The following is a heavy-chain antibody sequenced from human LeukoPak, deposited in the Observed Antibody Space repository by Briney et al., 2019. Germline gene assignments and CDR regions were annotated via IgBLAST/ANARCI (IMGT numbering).Heavy chain of an antibody. CDR3: ARGRTAYYYDSSGYYPGY. V-gene: IGHV1-2*02. Sequence: GASVKVSCKASGYTFTGYYMHWVRQAPGQGLEWMGWINPNSGGTNYAQKFQGRVTMTRDTSISTAYMELSSLRSEDTAVYYCARGRTAYYYDSSGYYPGYWGQGTLVTVSS. D-gene: IGHD3-22*01. J-gene: IGHJ4*02. CDR1: GYTFTGYY. CDR2: INPNSGGT.